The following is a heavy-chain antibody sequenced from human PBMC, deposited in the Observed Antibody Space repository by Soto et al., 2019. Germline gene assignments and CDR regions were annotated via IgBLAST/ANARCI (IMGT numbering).Heavy chain of an antibody. Sequence: QLQLQESGPGLVKPSETLSLTCTVSGGSISSSSYYWGWIRQPPGKGLEWIGSIYYSGSTYYNPSLKTRVTISVDTSKTQFSLKLISVTAADTAVYYCARRSEDQIWFGELFSYWYFDLWGRGNLVTVSS. CDR2: IYYSGST. CDR1: GGSISSSSYY. D-gene: IGHD3-10*01. V-gene: IGHV4-39*01. CDR3: ARRSEDQIWFGELFSYWYFDL. J-gene: IGHJ2*01.